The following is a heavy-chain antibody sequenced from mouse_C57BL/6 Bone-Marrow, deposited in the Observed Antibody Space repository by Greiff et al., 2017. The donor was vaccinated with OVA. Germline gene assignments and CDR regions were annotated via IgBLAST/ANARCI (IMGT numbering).Heavy chain of an antibody. V-gene: IGHV3-6*01. CDR3: ARRIPIYYDYDDYAMDY. D-gene: IGHD2-4*01. CDR2: ISYDGSN. CDR1: GYSITSGYY. J-gene: IGHJ4*01. Sequence: EVQLVESGPGLVKPSQSLSLTCSVTGYSITSGYYWNWIRQFPGNTLEWMGYISYDGSNNYNPSLKNRISITRDTSKNQFFLKLNSVTTEDTATYYCARRIPIYYDYDDYAMDYWGQGTSVTVSS.